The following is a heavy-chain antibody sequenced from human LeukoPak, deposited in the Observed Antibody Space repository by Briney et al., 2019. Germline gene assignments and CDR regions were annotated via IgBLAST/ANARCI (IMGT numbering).Heavy chain of an antibody. Sequence: GGSPRLSCAASGFTFSKYWMLWVRQAPGKGLESVSRINTGGTVTTYADSVKGRFTVSRDNADNTMFLQMNSVRDEDTAVYYCATKQWLAPPPDSWGQGTPVTVSS. CDR3: ATKQWLAPPPDS. CDR1: GFTFSKYW. J-gene: IGHJ4*02. CDR2: INTGGTVT. D-gene: IGHD6-19*01. V-gene: IGHV3-74*01.